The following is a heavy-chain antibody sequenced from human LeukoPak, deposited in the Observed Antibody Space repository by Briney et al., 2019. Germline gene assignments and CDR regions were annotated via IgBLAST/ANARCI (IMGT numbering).Heavy chain of an antibody. CDR2: IYYSGST. D-gene: IGHD1-1*01. CDR3: ARDTLGTLDI. V-gene: IGHV4-59*11. CDR1: GGSISSHY. J-gene: IGHJ3*02. Sequence: PSETLSLTCTVSGGSISSHYWSWIRQPPGKGLEWIGYIYYSGSTNYNPSLKSRVTISVDTSKNQFSLKLSSVTAADTAVYYCARDTLGTLDIWGQGTMVTVSS.